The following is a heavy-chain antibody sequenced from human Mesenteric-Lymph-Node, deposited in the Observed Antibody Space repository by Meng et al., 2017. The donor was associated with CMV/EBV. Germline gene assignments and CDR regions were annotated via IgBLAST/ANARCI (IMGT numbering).Heavy chain of an antibody. V-gene: IGHV3-48*04. D-gene: IGHD5-18*01. Sequence: GGSLRLSCEASGFTFSSYNMNWVRQTPGKGLEWVSYISHSTNTIYYADSVKGRFVISRDNTKNSLFLQMHSLRVEDTAVYFCARDPDTAMGSDAFDLWGQGTMVTVSS. CDR1: GFTFSSYN. CDR3: ARDPDTAMGSDAFDL. J-gene: IGHJ3*01. CDR2: ISHSTNTI.